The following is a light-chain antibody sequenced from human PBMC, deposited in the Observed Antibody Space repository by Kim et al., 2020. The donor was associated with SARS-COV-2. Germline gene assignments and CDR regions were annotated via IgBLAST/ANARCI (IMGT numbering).Light chain of an antibody. Sequence: SVSPGQTDSITCSGDELGDKYACWYQQKPGQYPVLVIYKNSKRPSGIPERFSGSNSGDKATLTISGTQAMDEADYYCQAWDSSAVVFGGGTQLTVL. CDR2: KNS. J-gene: IGLJ2*01. V-gene: IGLV3-1*01. CDR1: ELGDKY. CDR3: QAWDSSAVV.